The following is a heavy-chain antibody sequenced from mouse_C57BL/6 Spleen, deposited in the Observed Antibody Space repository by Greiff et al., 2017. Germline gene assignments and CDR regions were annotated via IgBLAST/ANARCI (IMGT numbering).Heavy chain of an antibody. J-gene: IGHJ4*01. Sequence: QVQLQQPGAELVKPGASVKLSCKASGYTFTSYWMHWVKQRPGQGLEWIGMIHPISGSTNYNEKFKSKATLTVDKSSSTAYMQLSSLTSEDSAVYYCARGGSSSYYYAKDCWGQGTSVTVSS. CDR2: IHPISGST. V-gene: IGHV1-64*01. CDR3: ARGGSSSYYYAKDC. CDR1: GYTFTSYW. D-gene: IGHD1-1*01.